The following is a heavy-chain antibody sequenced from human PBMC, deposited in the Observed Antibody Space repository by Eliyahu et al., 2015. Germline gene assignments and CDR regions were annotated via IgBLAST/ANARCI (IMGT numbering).Heavy chain of an antibody. D-gene: IGHD5-18*01. CDR1: GGXIXXXY. J-gene: IGHJ6*02. V-gene: IGHV4-59*01. CDR3: ARVTSDTAMWFGYYGMDV. Sequence: QVQLQESGPGLVKPSETLSLTCTVXGGXIXXXYWSWIRQPPGKGLEWIGDIYYSGSTNYNPSLKSRVTISVDTSKNQFSLKLSSVTAADTAVYYCARVTSDTAMWFGYYGMDVWGQGTTVTVSS. CDR2: IYYSGST.